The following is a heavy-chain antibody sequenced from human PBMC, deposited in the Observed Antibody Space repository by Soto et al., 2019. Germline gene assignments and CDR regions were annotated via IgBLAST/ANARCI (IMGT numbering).Heavy chain of an antibody. CDR3: ARVEAGAYYQDYYGMDV. V-gene: IGHV1-69*11. D-gene: IGHD3-22*01. CDR2: IIPVLGTA. CDR1: GATFTNYA. Sequence: QVQQVQSGAEVKKPGSSVKVSCKASGATFTNYAISWVRQAPGQGLECMGGIIPVLGTANYAQKFQGRVTITADESTRTAYMELSSLRSEDTAVYFCARVEAGAYYQDYYGMDVWGQGTTVTVSS. J-gene: IGHJ6*02.